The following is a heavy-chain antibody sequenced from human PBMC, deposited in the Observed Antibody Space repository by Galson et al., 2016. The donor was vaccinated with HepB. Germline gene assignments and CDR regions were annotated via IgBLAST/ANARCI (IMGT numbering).Heavy chain of an antibody. CDR3: ARVHDWAFDY. Sequence: SLRISCAASGFTFSTYSMNWVRQAPGKGLEWIAYIRGGNTNTDYAVSVKGRFTISRDDATNSLFLQMNSLRDEDTAIYYCARVHDWAFDYWGQGTLVSVSS. J-gene: IGHJ4*02. CDR1: GFTFSTYS. V-gene: IGHV3-48*02. D-gene: IGHD3-9*01. CDR2: IRGGNTNT.